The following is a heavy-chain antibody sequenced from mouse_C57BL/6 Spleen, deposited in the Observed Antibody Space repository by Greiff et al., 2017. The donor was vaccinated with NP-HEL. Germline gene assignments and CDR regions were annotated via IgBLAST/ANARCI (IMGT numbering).Heavy chain of an antibody. V-gene: IGHV5-16*01. CDR3: ARELGSYYYAMDY. D-gene: IGHD4-1*01. CDR1: GFTFSDYY. Sequence: EVMLVESEGGLVQPGSSMKLSCTASGFTFSDYYMAWVRQVPEKGLEWVANINYDGSSTYYLDSLKSRFIISRDNAKNILYLQMSSLKSEDTATYYCARELGSYYYAMDYWGQGTSVTVSS. J-gene: IGHJ4*01. CDR2: INYDGSST.